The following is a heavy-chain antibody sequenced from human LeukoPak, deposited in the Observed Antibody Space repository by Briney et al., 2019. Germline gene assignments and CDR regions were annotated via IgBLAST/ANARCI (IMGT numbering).Heavy chain of an antibody. D-gene: IGHD3-22*01. J-gene: IGHJ4*02. V-gene: IGHV3-48*01. CDR1: GFTFSTYS. CDR3: ARGSTYYDSSGQVPFDY. CDR2: ISSSSSSTI. Sequence: PGGSLRLSCAASGFTFSTYSMNWVRQAPGKGLEWVSFISSSSSSTIYYADSVKGRFTISRDNAKNSLYLQMNSLRAEDTAVYYCARGSTYYDSSGQVPFDYWGQGTRVTVSS.